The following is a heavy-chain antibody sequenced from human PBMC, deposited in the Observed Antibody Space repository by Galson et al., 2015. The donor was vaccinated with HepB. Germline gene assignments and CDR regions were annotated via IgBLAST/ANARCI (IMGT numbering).Heavy chain of an antibody. CDR3: ARSRASSSSVYHR. CDR2: IYYDDST. Sequence: ETLSLTCTVSGGSISSDSSYWGWIRQSPGKAPEWIGNIYYDDSTFYTPSLNSRVTISIDTSKNQFSLKLSSVTAADTAVYYCARSRASSSSVYHRWDPGILVTVSS. CDR1: GGSISSDSSY. V-gene: IGHV4-39*07. J-gene: IGHJ4*02. D-gene: IGHD6-6*01.